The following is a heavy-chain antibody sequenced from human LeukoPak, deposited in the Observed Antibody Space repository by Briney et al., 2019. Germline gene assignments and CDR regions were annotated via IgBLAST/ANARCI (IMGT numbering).Heavy chain of an antibody. V-gene: IGHV3-30*02. CDR3: VKDWGVLPDYTADGFDI. CDR1: GFSFSNYD. CDR2: IRPDGSNE. J-gene: IGHJ3*02. D-gene: IGHD3-10*01. Sequence: PGGSLRLSCAASGFSFSNYDIHWVRQAPGKGLEWVAFIRPDGSNEYYAASVRGRFAISRDNSQNTLHLQMNSLRLEDTAVYYCVKDWGVLPDYTADGFDIWGPGTMVTVSS.